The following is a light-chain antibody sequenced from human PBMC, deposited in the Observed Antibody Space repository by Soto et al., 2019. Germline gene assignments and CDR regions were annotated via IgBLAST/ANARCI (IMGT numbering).Light chain of an antibody. J-gene: IGLJ3*02. CDR1: SSDVGGYNY. Sequence: ALTQPASVSGSPGQSITISCTGTSSDVGGYNYVCWFQQHPGKAPKLMIYDVSNRPSGVSNRFSGSKSGNTASLTISGLQAEDEADYYCNSYTSGSTWVFGGGTKLTVL. CDR2: DVS. V-gene: IGLV2-14*01. CDR3: NSYTSGSTWV.